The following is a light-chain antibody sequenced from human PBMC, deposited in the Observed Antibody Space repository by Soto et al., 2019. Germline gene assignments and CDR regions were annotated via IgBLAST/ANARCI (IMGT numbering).Light chain of an antibody. V-gene: IGKV3-15*01. CDR1: QSVDSS. CDR3: QQYKDWRPIT. J-gene: IGKJ5*01. Sequence: EVVMTQSPPTLSVSPGERVTLSCRASQSVDSSLAWYRQKPGQAPRLLIYGSSTRATGIPARFSGSGSGTDFALTISSLQSEDFAVYYCQQYKDWRPITFGQGTRLEIK. CDR2: GSS.